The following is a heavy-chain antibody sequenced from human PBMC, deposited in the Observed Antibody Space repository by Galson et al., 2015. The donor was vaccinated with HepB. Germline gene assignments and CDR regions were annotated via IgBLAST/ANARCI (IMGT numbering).Heavy chain of an antibody. Sequence: SVKVSCKASGYTFTSYAMHWVRQAPGQRLEWMGWINAGNGNTKYSQKFQGRVTITRDTFASTAYMELSSLRSEDTAVYYCARGGPSSTSCCNWFDPWGQGALVTVSS. CDR1: GYTFTSYA. D-gene: IGHD2-2*01. CDR3: ARGGPSSTSCCNWFDP. CDR2: INAGNGNT. J-gene: IGHJ5*02. V-gene: IGHV1-3*01.